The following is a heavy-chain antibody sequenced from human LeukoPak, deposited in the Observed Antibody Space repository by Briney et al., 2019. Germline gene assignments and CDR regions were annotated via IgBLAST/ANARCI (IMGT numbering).Heavy chain of an antibody. D-gene: IGHD3-10*01. CDR3: ARGSGSYRYMDV. CDR1: GGSISSSSYY. V-gene: IGHV4-39*07. CDR2: IYYSGST. J-gene: IGHJ6*03. Sequence: SETLFLTCTVSGGSISSSSYYWGWIRQPPGKGLEWIGSIYYSGSTYYNPSLKSRVTISVDTSKNQFSLKLSSVTAADTAVYYCARGSGSYRYMDVWGKGTTVTVSS.